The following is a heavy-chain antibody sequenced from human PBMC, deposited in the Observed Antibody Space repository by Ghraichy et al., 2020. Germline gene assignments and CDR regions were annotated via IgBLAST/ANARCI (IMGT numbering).Heavy chain of an antibody. D-gene: IGHD3-22*01. Sequence: SETLSLTCAVYGGSFSGYYWSWIRQPPGKGLEWIGEINHSGSTNYNPSLKSRVTISVDTSKNQFSLKLSSVTAADTAVYYCARGVHYYDSSGYQGQIDYWGQGTLVTVSS. V-gene: IGHV4-34*01. CDR1: GGSFSGYY. CDR3: ARGVHYYDSSGYQGQIDY. J-gene: IGHJ4*02. CDR2: INHSGST.